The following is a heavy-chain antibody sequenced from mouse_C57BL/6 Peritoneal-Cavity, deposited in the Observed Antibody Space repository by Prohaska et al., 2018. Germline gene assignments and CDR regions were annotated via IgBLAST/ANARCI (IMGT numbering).Heavy chain of an antibody. CDR2: IKPDSSTI. D-gene: IGHD4-1*01. CDR3: AELGAMDY. Sequence: EVKLLQSVGGLVQPGGSLKLSCAASGIDFSRYWMSWVRRAPGKGLEWIVEIKPDSSTINDSPSLKDKCIISRDNAKNTLYLQMSKVRSEDTALYYCAELGAMDYWGQGTSVTVSS. J-gene: IGHJ4*01. CDR1: GIDFSRYW. V-gene: IGHV4-1*01.